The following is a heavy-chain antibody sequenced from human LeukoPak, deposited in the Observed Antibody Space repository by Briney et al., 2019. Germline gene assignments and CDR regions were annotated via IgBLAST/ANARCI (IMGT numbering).Heavy chain of an antibody. V-gene: IGHV4-4*07. CDR3: ARELYYGMDV. CDR1: GGSINSYF. CDR2: IYSSGST. J-gene: IGHJ6*02. Sequence: SETLSLTCTVSGGSINSYFWSWIRQPAGKGLEWIGHIYSSGSTKYNPSLKSGVTMSVDTSKNQFSLKLTSVTAADTAVYYCARELYYGMDVWGQGTTVTVSS.